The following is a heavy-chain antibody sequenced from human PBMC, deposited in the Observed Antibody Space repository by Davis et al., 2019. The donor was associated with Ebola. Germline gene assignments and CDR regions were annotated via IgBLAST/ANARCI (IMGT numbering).Heavy chain of an antibody. CDR2: ISYDGSNK. Sequence: GGSLRLSCAASGFTFSGSAMHWVRQAPGKGLEWVAVISYDGSNKYYADSVKGRFTISRDNSKNTLYPQMNSLRAEDTAVYYCTMTTVMVDYWGQGTLVTVSS. D-gene: IGHD4-17*01. V-gene: IGHV3-30-3*01. CDR1: GFTFSGSA. J-gene: IGHJ4*02. CDR3: TMTTVMVDY.